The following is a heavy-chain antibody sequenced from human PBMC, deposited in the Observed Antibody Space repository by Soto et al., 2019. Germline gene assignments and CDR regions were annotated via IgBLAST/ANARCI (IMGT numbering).Heavy chain of an antibody. J-gene: IGHJ4*02. V-gene: IGHV4-31*03. CDR3: ARGVVVVPAARGPFYDY. D-gene: IGHD2-2*01. CDR1: GGSISSGGYY. CDR2: IYYSGST. Sequence: QVQLQESGPGLVKPSQTLSLTCTVSGGSISSGGYYWSWIRQHPGKALEWIGYIYYSGSTYYNPSLKSRVTISVDTSKNQFSLKLSSVTAADTAVYYCARGVVVVPAARGPFYDYWGQGTLVTVSS.